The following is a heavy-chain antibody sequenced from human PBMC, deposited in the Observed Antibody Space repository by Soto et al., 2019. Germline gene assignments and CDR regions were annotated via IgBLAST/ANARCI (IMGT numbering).Heavy chain of an antibody. V-gene: IGHV3-33*01. CDR1: GFTFSSYG. CDR3: ARDYDSSGPGAFDY. D-gene: IGHD3-22*01. CDR2: IWYDGSNK. Sequence: QVQLVESGGGVVQPGRSLRLSCAASGFTFSSYGMHWVRQAPGKGLEWVAVIWYDGSNKYYADSVKGRFTISRDNSKNTLYLQMNSLRAEDTAVYYCARDYDSSGPGAFDYWGQGTLVTVSS. J-gene: IGHJ4*02.